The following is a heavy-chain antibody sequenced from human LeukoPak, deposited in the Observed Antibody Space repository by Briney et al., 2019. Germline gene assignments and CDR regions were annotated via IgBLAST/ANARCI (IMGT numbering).Heavy chain of an antibody. CDR2: IYPGDSDT. D-gene: IGHD6-19*01. J-gene: IGHJ5*02. CDR1: GSSFSNHW. CDR3: TRGYSSGWYFSFDP. Sequence: GDSLEISYKGSGSSFSNHWIGWVRPMPGKGLGWMGIIYPGDSDTRYSPSFQGQVTISADKSINTSYLQWSSLQDSTIGMYICTRGYSSGWYFSFDPRGQRTLVTVSS. V-gene: IGHV5-51*01.